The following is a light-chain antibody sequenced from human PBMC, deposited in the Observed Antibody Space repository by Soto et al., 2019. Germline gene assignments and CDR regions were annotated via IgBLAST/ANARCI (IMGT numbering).Light chain of an antibody. CDR2: RNN. CDR3: ATWDDSLSAL. V-gene: IGLV1-47*01. CDR1: SSNIGSNY. Sequence: QSVLTQPPSASGTPGQGVTISCSGSSSNIGSNYVYWYQHLPGTAPKLLIYRNNQRPSGVPDRFSGSKSGTSASLAISGLRSEDEADYYCATWDDSLSALFGTGTKLTVL. J-gene: IGLJ1*01.